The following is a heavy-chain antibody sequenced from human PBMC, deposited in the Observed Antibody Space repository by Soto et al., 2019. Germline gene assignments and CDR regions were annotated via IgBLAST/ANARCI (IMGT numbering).Heavy chain of an antibody. J-gene: IGHJ6*02. V-gene: IGHV3-11*06. CDR3: ARDRGLGVYAITYGMDV. Sequence: GWSLRLSCAASGFTFSDYYMSWIRQAPGKGLEWVSYISSSSSYTNYADSVKGRFTISRDNAKNSLYLQMNSLRAEDTAVYYCARDRGLGVYAITYGMDVWGQGTTVTVSS. CDR1: GFTFSDYY. CDR2: ISSSSSYT. D-gene: IGHD2-8*02.